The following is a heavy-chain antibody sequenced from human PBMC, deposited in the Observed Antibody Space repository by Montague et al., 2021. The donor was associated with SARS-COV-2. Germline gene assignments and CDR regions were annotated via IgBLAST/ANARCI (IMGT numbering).Heavy chain of an antibody. J-gene: IGHJ5*02. CDR3: ARQKMGSVTIFGVVMYDRWFDP. CDR1: GGSISSSSYY. D-gene: IGHD3-3*01. V-gene: IGHV4-39*01. Sequence: SETLSLTCTVSGGSISSSSYYWGWIRQPPGKGLEWIGNIYYSGSTYYNPSLKSRVTKSVDTSKNQFSLKLSSVTAADTAVYYCARQKMGSVTIFGVVMYDRWFDPWGQGTLVTVSS. CDR2: IYYSGST.